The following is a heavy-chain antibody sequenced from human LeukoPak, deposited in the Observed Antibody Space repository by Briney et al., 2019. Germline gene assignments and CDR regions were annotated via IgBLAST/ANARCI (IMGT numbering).Heavy chain of an antibody. D-gene: IGHD2-15*01. CDR3: AKQLGYCSDGSCYFPY. J-gene: IGHJ4*02. V-gene: IGHV3-23*01. CDR2: ISNNGGYT. CDR1: GFTFSSSA. Sequence: PGGLLRLSCAASGFTFSSSAMSWVRQAPGKGLEWVSAISNNGGYTYYADSVQGRFTISRDNSKSTLCLQMNSLRAEDTAVYYCAKQLGYCSDGSCYFPYWGQGTLVTVSS.